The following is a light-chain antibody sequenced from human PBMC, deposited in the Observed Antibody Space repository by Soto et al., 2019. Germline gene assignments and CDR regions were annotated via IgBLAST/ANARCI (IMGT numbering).Light chain of an antibody. V-gene: IGKV3-11*01. CDR1: QSVRSY. Sequence: DIVLTQSPATLSLSPGERATLSCRASQSVRSYLSWYQHKPGQAPRLLICDASNRASGIPARFSGSGSGTDFTLTITRLEPEDFAVYYCQQRSNSPVTFGGGTKVEIK. CDR2: DAS. J-gene: IGKJ4*01. CDR3: QQRSNSPVT.